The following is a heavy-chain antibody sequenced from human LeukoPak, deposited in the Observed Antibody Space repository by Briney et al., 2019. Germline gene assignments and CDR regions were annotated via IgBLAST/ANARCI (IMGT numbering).Heavy chain of an antibody. CDR2: MNPNSGNT. CDR3: ARGLADFWSGYYMSYYYYGMDV. CDR1: GYTFTSYD. D-gene: IGHD3-3*01. J-gene: IGHJ6*02. Sequence: GASVKLSCKASGYTFTSYDINWVRHATGQGLELMGWMNPNSGNTGYAQKFQCRVTMTRNTSISTAYMELSSLRSEDTTVYYCARGLADFWSGYYMSYYYYGMDVWGQGTTVTVSS. V-gene: IGHV1-8*01.